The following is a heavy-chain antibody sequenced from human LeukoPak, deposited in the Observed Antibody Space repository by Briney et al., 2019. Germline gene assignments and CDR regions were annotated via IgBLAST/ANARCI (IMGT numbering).Heavy chain of an antibody. CDR2: IYYSGST. CDR3: ARHRNIVGAIYYFDY. CDR1: GGSISSSSYY. J-gene: IGHJ4*02. Sequence: SETLSLTCTVSGGSISSSSYYWGWIRQPPGKGLEWIGSIYYSGSTYYNPSLKSRVTISVDTSKSQFSLKLSSVTAADTAVYYCARHRNIVGAIYYFDYWGQGTLVTVSS. V-gene: IGHV4-39*01. D-gene: IGHD1-26*01.